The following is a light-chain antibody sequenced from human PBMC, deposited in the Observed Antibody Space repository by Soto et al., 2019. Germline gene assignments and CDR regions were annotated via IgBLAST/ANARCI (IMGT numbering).Light chain of an antibody. CDR2: EVS. CDR3: CSYAGSSTF. Sequence: QSALTQPASVSGSPGQSITISCTGTSSDVGSYNLVSWYQQHPGKAPKLMIYEVSKRPSGVSNRFSGSKSGNTASLTISGLQAGDEADYYCCSYAGSSTFFGTGTKVTV. CDR1: SSDVGSYNL. J-gene: IGLJ1*01. V-gene: IGLV2-23*02.